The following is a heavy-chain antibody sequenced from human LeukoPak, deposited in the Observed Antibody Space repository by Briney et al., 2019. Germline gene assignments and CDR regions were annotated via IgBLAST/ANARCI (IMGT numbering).Heavy chain of an antibody. CDR1: GFTFSSYE. Sequence: PGGSLRLSCAASGFTFSSYEMNWVRQAPGKGLEWVSYISSSGSSKYYADSVKGRFTISRDNAKNSLYLQMNSLRAEDTAVYYCAREGAFGDRDYWGQGTLVTVSS. V-gene: IGHV3-48*03. J-gene: IGHJ4*02. CDR2: ISSSGSSK. D-gene: IGHD4-17*01. CDR3: AREGAFGDRDY.